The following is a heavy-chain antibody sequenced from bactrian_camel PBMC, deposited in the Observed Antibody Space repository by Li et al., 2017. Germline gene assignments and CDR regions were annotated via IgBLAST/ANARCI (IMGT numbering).Heavy chain of an antibody. CDR2: ISFGGTTT. J-gene: IGHJ7*01. Sequence: VQLVESGGGLVQPGGSLRLSCAASGFTFTDYGMSWVRQAPGKGLEWVAGISFGGTTTTVADAVKGRFTISSAGNTLYLQMNSLKPGDTAVYYCGLDPRYYGCNYYDFDYRGKGTQVTVS. V-gene: IGHV3S42*01. CDR1: GFTFTDYG. D-gene: IGHD3*01.